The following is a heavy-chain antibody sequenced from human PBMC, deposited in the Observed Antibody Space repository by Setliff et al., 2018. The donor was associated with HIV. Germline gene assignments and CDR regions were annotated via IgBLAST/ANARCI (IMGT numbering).Heavy chain of an antibody. CDR3: ARGDGTKYYYYYYMDV. CDR1: GGSISSYY. V-gene: IGHV4-59*01. J-gene: IGHJ6*03. D-gene: IGHD1-7*01. Sequence: SETLSLTCTVSGGSISSYYWSWIRQPPGKGLEWIGYIYYSGSTNYNPSLKSRAIISVDTSKNQFSLKLSSVTAADTAVYYCARGDGTKYYYYYYMDVWGKGTTVTVSS. CDR2: IYYSGST.